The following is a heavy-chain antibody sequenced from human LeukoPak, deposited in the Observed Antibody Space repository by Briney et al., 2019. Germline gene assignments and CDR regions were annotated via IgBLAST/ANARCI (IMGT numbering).Heavy chain of an antibody. CDR1: GGSISSGGYS. Sequence: SETLSLTCAVSGGSISSGGYSWSWIRQPPGKGLEWIGEINHSGSTNYNPSLKSRVTISVDTSKNQFSLKLSSVTAADTAVYYCARGGSPPYYYDSSGYYNYWGQGTLVTVSS. D-gene: IGHD3-22*01. J-gene: IGHJ4*02. CDR2: INHSGST. CDR3: ARGGSPPYYYDSSGYYNY. V-gene: IGHV4-34*01.